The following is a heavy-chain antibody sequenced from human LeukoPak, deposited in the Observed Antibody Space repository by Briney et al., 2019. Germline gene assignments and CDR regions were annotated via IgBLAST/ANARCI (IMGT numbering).Heavy chain of an antibody. CDR3: AKDAPIGY. CDR2: IRYDGSNK. V-gene: IGHV3-30*02. J-gene: IGHJ4*02. Sequence: SGGSLRLSCAASGFTFSNYGLHWVRQAPGKGLEWVAFIRYDGSNKYYADSVKGRLTISRDNSENTLYLQMNSLRPEDTAVYYCAKDAPIGYWGQGTLVTVSS. D-gene: IGHD3-16*02. CDR1: GFTFSNYG.